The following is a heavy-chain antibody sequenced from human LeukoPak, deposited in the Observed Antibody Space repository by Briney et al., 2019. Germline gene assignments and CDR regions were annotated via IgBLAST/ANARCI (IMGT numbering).Heavy chain of an antibody. CDR1: GFTFSSYS. J-gene: IGHJ4*02. D-gene: IGHD6-19*01. CDR2: ISSSSSYI. V-gene: IGHV3-21*01. Sequence: GGSLRLSCAASGFTFSSYSMNWVRQAPGKGLEWVSSISSSSSYIYYADSVKGRFTISRDNAKNSLYLQMNSLRAEDTAVYYCARAIAVADPFDYWGQGTLVTVSS. CDR3: ARAIAVADPFDY.